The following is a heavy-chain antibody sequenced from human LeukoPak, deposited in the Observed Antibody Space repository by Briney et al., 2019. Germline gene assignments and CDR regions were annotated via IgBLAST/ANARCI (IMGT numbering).Heavy chain of an antibody. Sequence: GGSLRLSCAASGFTFSSYAMHWVRQAPGKGLEWVAVISYDGSNKYYADSVKGRFTISRDNSKNTLYLQMNSLRAEDTAVYYCARLISSGYPHIDYWGQGTLVTVSS. D-gene: IGHD3-22*01. V-gene: IGHV3-30-3*01. CDR1: GFTFSSYA. J-gene: IGHJ4*02. CDR3: ARLISSGYPHIDY. CDR2: ISYDGSNK.